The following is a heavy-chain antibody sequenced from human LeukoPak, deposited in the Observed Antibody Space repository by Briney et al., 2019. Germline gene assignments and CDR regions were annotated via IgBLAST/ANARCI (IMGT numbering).Heavy chain of an antibody. D-gene: IGHD3-16*02. J-gene: IGHJ4*02. V-gene: IGHV3-7*03. CDR1: GFTFSNYW. CDR2: IKQDGGEK. CDR3: NTDPSFFVIPQ. Sequence: GGSLRLSCVASGFTFSNYWMQWVRQAPGKGLEWVANIKQDGGEKYYVDSVKGRFTISRDNAKDSLYLQMNSLRAEDTAVYYCNTDPSFFVIPQWGQGTLVTVSP.